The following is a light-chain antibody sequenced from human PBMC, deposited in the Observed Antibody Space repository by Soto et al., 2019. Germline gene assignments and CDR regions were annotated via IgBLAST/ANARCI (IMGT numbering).Light chain of an antibody. CDR3: QQRSNWSYT. J-gene: IGKJ2*01. CDR2: DAS. V-gene: IGKV3-11*01. Sequence: EIVLTQSPATLSLSPGERATLSCRASQSVSSYLAWYQQKPGQAPRLLIYDASNRATGIPARFSGSGSGTDFTHTISSLEPEDFAVYYCQQRSNWSYTFGQGTKLEIK. CDR1: QSVSSY.